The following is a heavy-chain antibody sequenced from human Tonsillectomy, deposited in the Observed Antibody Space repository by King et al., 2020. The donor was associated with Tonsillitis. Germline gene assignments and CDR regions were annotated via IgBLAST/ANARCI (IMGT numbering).Heavy chain of an antibody. CDR2: IYYSGSS. J-gene: IGHJ4*02. CDR1: FGSISGCY. V-gene: IGHV4-59*01. CDR3: ARMPEGGATTTGWGALDY. D-gene: IGHD1-26*01. Sequence: VQLQESGPGLVKPSETLSLSCTISFGSISGCYWSWLRQPPDKGLEWIGYIYYSGSSDYNPSLKSRVIISVDTSKNQFSLKLNSVTAADTAVYYCARMPEGGATTTGWGALDYWGQGTLVTVSS.